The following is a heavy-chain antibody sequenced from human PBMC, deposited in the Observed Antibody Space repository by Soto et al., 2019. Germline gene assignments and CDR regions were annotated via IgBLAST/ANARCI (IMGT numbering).Heavy chain of an antibody. CDR1: GGSISSGDYY. CDR2: IYYSGST. J-gene: IGHJ6*02. V-gene: IGHV4-30-4*01. Sequence: SETLSLTCTVSGGSISSGDYYWSWIRQPPGEGLEWIGDIYYSGSTYYNPSLKSRVTISVDTSKNQFSLKLSSVTAADTAVYYCARVRVEWLRFRYYYYGMDVWGQGTTVTVSS. D-gene: IGHD5-12*01. CDR3: ARVRVEWLRFRYYYYGMDV.